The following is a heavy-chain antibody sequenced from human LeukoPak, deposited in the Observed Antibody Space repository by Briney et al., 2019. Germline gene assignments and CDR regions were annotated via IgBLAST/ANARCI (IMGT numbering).Heavy chain of an antibody. CDR2: IKQDGSEK. V-gene: IGHV3-7*01. Sequence: GGSLRLSCAASGFTFSSYWMSWVRQAPGKGLEWVANIKQDGSEKYYVDSVKGRFTISRDNAKNSLYLQMNSLRAEDTAVYYCARGGPGVTMIGEKEDAFDIWGQGTMVTVSS. CDR1: GFTFSSYW. D-gene: IGHD3-22*01. CDR3: ARGGPGVTMIGEKEDAFDI. J-gene: IGHJ3*02.